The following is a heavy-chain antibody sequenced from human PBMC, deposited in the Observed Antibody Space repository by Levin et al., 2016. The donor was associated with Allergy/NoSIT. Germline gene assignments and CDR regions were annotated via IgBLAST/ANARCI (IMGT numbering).Heavy chain of an antibody. V-gene: IGHV3-23*01. Sequence: GESLKISCAASGFTFSSYAMSWVRQAPGKGLEWVSAISGSGGSTYYADSVKGRFTISRDNSKNTLYLQMNSLRAEDTAVYYCDERLLVREAWVSFDIWGQGTMVTVSS. D-gene: IGHD6-13*01. J-gene: IGHJ3*02. CDR3: DERLLVREAWVSFDI. CDR1: GFTFSSYA. CDR2: ISGSGGST.